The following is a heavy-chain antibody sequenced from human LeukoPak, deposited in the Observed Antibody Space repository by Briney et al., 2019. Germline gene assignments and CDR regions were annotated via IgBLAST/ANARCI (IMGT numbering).Heavy chain of an antibody. CDR1: GGSISSGGYY. CDR2: IYYSGST. CDR3: ARGDSRGYYFDY. Sequence: SQTLSLTCIVSGGSISSGGYYWSWIRQHPGKGLEWIGYIYYSGSTYYNPSLNSRVTISIDTSKNQFSLKLSSVTAADTAVYYCARGDSRGYYFDYWGQGTLVTVSS. J-gene: IGHJ4*02. D-gene: IGHD3-22*01. V-gene: IGHV4-31*03.